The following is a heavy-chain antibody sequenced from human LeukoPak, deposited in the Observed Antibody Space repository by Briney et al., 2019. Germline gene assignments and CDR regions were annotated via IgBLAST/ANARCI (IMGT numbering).Heavy chain of an antibody. J-gene: IGHJ4*02. D-gene: IGHD6-13*01. Sequence: PGGSLRLSCGASGLTFSSYAMSWVRQAPGKGLEWVSAISGSGGSTYYADSVKGRFTISRDNSKNTLYLQMNSLRAEDTAVYYCAKDLVGSSWYCLDYWGQGTLVTVSS. CDR3: AKDLVGSSWYCLDY. CDR2: ISGSGGST. V-gene: IGHV3-23*01. CDR1: GLTFSSYA.